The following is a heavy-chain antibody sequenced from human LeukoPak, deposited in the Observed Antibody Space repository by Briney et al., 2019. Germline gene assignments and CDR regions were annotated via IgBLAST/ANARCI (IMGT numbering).Heavy chain of an antibody. Sequence: SVKVSCKASGGTFSSYTISWVRQAPGQGLEWMGRIITILGIANYAQKLQGRVTITADKSTSTAYMELSSLRSENTPVYYCARGLHSISSVYLYYYYGMDVWGQGTTVTVPS. V-gene: IGHV1-69*02. CDR1: GGTFSSYT. CDR2: IITILGIA. D-gene: IGHD6-6*01. CDR3: ARGLHSISSVYLYYYYGMDV. J-gene: IGHJ6*02.